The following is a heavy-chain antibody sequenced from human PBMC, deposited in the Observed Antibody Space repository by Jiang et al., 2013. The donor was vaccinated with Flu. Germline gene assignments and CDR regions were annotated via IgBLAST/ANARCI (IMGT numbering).Heavy chain of an antibody. Sequence: PGASVKLSCKASGYSFPNYYIFWVRQAPGQGLQWVGWINPNSGFAYYAQQFQGRVTMTTDPSISLAYMELSSLGSDDTAIYYCAREFDSGRYHRYYQYMGDWGKGTTVTVSS. D-gene: IGHD1-26*01. CDR1: GYSFPNYY. V-gene: IGHV1-2*02. CDR2: INPNSGFA. CDR3: AREFDSGRYHRYYQYMGD. J-gene: IGHJ6*03.